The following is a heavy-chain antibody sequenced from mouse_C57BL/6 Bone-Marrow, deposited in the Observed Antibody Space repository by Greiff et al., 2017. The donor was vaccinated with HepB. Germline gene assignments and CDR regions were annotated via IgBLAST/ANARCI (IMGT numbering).Heavy chain of an antibody. Sequence: VQLQQSGPVLVKPGASVKMSCKASGYTFTDYYMNWVKQSHGKSLEWIGVINPYNGGTSYNQKFKGKATLTVDKSSSTAYMELNSLTSEDSAVYYCAKGEGTTVVYSDYCGEGTPLTVSS. CDR2: INPYNGGT. J-gene: IGHJ2*01. CDR1: GYTFTDYY. D-gene: IGHD1-1*01. CDR3: AKGEGTTVVYSDY. V-gene: IGHV1-19*01.